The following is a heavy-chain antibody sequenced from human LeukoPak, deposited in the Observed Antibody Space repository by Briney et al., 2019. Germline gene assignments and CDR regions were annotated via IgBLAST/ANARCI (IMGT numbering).Heavy chain of an antibody. D-gene: IGHD3-9*01. V-gene: IGHV1-69*04. CDR2: IIPILGIA. Sequence: SEKVSSTASGGTFSSYAISWVRQAPGHRLEWMGRIIPILGIANYAQKFQGRVTITADKSTSTAYMKLSSLRSEDTAVYYCATPYYDILTGLMDVWGQGTTVTVSS. J-gene: IGHJ6*02. CDR1: GGTFSSYA. CDR3: ATPYYDILTGLMDV.